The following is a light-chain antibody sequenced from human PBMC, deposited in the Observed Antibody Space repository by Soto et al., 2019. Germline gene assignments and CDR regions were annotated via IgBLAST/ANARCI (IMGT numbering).Light chain of an antibody. J-gene: IGKJ1*01. CDR3: QQSYSTLPA. Sequence: DIQMTQSPSSLSASVGDRVTITCRASQIISTYLNWYQQRAGLAPRLLIYAASSLQSGVPPRFSGSGSGTDFTLTISSLQPEDFATYYCQQSYSTLPAFGQGTKVDIK. V-gene: IGKV1-39*01. CDR2: AAS. CDR1: QIISTY.